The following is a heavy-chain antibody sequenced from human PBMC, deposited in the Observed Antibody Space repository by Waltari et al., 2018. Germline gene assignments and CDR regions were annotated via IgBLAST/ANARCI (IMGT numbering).Heavy chain of an antibody. CDR1: GGSFSGYY. CDR3: AGGPSSGYCDYYYGMDV. Sequence: QVQLQQWGAGLLKPSETLSLTCAVYGGSFSGYYWSWIRQPPGKGLEWIGEINHSGSTKYKPSLKSRVTRSVDTSKNQFTLKLSSVTAEDTAVYYCAGGPSSGYCDYYYGMDVWGQGTTVTVSS. D-gene: IGHD6-13*01. CDR2: INHSGST. V-gene: IGHV4-34*01. J-gene: IGHJ6*02.